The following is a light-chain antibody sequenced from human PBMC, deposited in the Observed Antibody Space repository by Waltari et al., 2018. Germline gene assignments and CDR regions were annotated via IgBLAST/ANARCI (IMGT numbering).Light chain of an antibody. Sequence: DSVLTQSPGPLSLSPGERATLPCSASQSVSRALAWYQQKPGQAPRLLIYGASSRATGIPDRFSGSGSGTDFSLHISRLEPEDFAVYYCQHYVRLPVTFGQGTKVDIK. V-gene: IGKV3-20*01. J-gene: IGKJ1*01. CDR1: QSVSRA. CDR3: QHYVRLPVT. CDR2: GAS.